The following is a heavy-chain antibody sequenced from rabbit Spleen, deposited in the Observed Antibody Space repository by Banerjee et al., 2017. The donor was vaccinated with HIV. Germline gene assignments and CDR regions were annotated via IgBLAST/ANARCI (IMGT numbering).Heavy chain of an antibody. CDR1: GFSFNNNYW. Sequence: QEQLEESGGDLVKPEGSLTLTCTASGFSFNNNYWIYWVRQAPGKGLEWIGYIDPIFGSTYYASWVNGRFTISSDNAQNTVDLQLNSLTAADTATYFCARLDRGDYSFNLWGQGTLVTVS. CDR2: IDPIFGST. V-gene: IGHV1S45*01. CDR3: ARLDRGDYSFNL. J-gene: IGHJ4*01.